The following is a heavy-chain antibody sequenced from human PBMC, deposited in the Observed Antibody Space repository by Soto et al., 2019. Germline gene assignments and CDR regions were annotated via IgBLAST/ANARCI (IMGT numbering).Heavy chain of an antibody. V-gene: IGHV2-5*02. D-gene: IGHD2-21*02. CDR3: ARFRITAEQAYCGGDCYSANRYFDL. CDR1: GFSLSTSGVG. Sequence: QITLKESGPTLVKPTQTLTLTCTFSGFSLSTSGVGVGWIRQPPGKALEWLALIYWDDDKRYSPSLKSRLTITKDTSKNQVVLTMTNMDPVDTATYYCARFRITAEQAYCGGDCYSANRYFDLWGRGTLVTVSS. CDR2: IYWDDDK. J-gene: IGHJ2*01.